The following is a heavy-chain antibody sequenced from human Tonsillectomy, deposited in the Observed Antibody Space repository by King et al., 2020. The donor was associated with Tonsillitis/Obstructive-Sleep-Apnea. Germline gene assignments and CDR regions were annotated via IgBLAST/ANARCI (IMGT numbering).Heavy chain of an antibody. D-gene: IGHD3-10*01. CDR1: GYSFTSHS. Sequence: VQLVQSGAEVKKPGESLKISCKGSGYSFTSHSIGWVRQTPGKGLEWMGIIYPGDSDARYSPSIQGQVTISADKSISTAYLQWSSLKASDTAMYYCARSHFMVRGVIDWFDPWGQGTLVTVSS. J-gene: IGHJ5*02. CDR2: IYPGDSDA. CDR3: ARSHFMVRGVIDWFDP. V-gene: IGHV5-51*01.